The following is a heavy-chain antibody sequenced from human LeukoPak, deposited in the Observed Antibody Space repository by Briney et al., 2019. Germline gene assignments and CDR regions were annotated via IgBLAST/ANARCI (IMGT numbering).Heavy chain of an antibody. J-gene: IGHJ4*02. Sequence: ASVKVSCKASGYTFTSYAMHWVRQAPGQRLEWMGWINAGNGNTKYSQKFQGRVTITRDTSASTAYMELSSLRSEDTAVYYCARDKWFGEFNTAYYFDYWGQGTLVTVSS. CDR3: ARDKWFGEFNTAYYFDY. D-gene: IGHD3-10*01. CDR2: INAGNGNT. CDR1: GYTFTSYA. V-gene: IGHV1-3*01.